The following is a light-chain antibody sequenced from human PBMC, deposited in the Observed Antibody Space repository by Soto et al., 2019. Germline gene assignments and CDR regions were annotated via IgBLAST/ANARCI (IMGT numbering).Light chain of an antibody. CDR2: AAS. V-gene: IGKV1-39*01. Sequence: IQVTQSRSSLSASVEDRITITCRASQNIRRYLNWYQQKPGKAPTLLISAASNLQSGVPSRFSGSGSGTDFTLTITRLQPEDFATYYCQQSYSTPQTFGQGTKVDIK. J-gene: IGKJ2*01. CDR1: QNIRRY. CDR3: QQSYSTPQT.